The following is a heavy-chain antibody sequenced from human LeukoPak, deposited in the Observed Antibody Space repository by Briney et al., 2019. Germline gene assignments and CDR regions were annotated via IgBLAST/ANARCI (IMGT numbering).Heavy chain of an antibody. CDR1: RFTFSSYS. CDR2: ISSSSSYI. V-gene: IGHV3-21*01. J-gene: IGHJ4*02. D-gene: IGHD5-18*01. Sequence: PGGSLRLSCAASRFTFSSYSMNWVRQAPGKGLEWVSSISSSSSYIYYADSVKGRFTISRDNAKNSLYLQMNSLRAEDTAVYYCARGGTRGYSYGSFDYWGQGTLVTVSS. CDR3: ARGGTRGYSYGSFDY.